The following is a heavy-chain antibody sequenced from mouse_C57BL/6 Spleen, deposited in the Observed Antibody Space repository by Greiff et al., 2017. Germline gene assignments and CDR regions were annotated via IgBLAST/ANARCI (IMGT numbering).Heavy chain of an antibody. CDR1: GYTFTDYE. D-gene: IGHD3-3*01. CDR2: IDPETGGT. CDR3: TRERDPWYFDV. Sequence: VQLQQSGAELVRPGASVTLSCKASGYTFTDYEMHWVKQTPVHGLEWIGAIDPETGGTAYNQKFKGKAILTADKSSSTAYMELRSLTSEDSAVYYCTRERDPWYFDVWGTGTTVTVSS. J-gene: IGHJ1*03. V-gene: IGHV1-15*01.